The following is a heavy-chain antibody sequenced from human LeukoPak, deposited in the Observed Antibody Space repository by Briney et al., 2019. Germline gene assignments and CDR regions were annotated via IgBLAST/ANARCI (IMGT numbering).Heavy chain of an antibody. Sequence: PSETLSLTCTVSGGSISSVNYYWGWIRQPPGKGLEWIGSIYYSGTTYYNPSLKSRVTISVDTSKNQFSLRLSSVTAADTAVYYCARGTLRDFDYWGQGTLVTVSS. V-gene: IGHV4-39*07. CDR3: ARGTLRDFDY. D-gene: IGHD4-17*01. CDR1: GGSISSVNYY. J-gene: IGHJ4*02. CDR2: IYYSGTT.